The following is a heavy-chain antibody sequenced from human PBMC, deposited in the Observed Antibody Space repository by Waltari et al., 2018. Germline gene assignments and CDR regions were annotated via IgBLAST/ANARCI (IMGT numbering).Heavy chain of an antibody. Sequence: QVQLVQSGAEVKKPGSSVKVSCKASGGTFSSYAISWVQQAPGQGLEWMGGIIPIFGTANYAQKFQGRVTITADESTSTAYMELSSLRSEDTAVYYCARGYYGSKAGTDYYYYYGMDVWGQGTTVTVSS. V-gene: IGHV1-69*13. D-gene: IGHD3-10*01. CDR3: ARGYYGSKAGTDYYYYYGMDV. CDR1: GGTFSSYA. CDR2: IIPIFGTA. J-gene: IGHJ6*02.